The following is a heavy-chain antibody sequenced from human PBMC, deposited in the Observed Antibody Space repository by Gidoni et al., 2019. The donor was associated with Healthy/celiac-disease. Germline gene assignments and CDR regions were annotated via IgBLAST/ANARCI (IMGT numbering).Heavy chain of an antibody. CDR3: AKDGARRSSFWGSYLDY. CDR1: GFTFSSYA. V-gene: IGHV3-23*01. D-gene: IGHD3-16*01. J-gene: IGHJ4*02. CDR2: ISGSGGST. Sequence: EVQLLESGGGLVQPGGSLRLSCAASGFTFSSYAMGWVRQAPGKGLGWVSGISGSGGSTYYADSVKGRFTISRDNSKNTLYLQMNSLRAEDTAVYYCAKDGARRSSFWGSYLDYWGQGTLVTVSS.